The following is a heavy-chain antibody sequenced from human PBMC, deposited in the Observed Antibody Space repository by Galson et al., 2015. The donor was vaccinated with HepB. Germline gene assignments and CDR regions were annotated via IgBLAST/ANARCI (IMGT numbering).Heavy chain of an antibody. V-gene: IGHV1-18*01. CDR2: ISAYNGNT. J-gene: IGHJ4*02. Sequence: SVKVSCKASGYTFTSYGISWVRQAPGQGLEWMGWISAYNGNTNYAQKLQGRVTMTTDTSTSTAYMELRSLRSDDTAVYYCARDIRVHYYDSGTGTLDYWGQGTLVTVSS. CDR3: ARDIRVHYYDSGTGTLDY. CDR1: GYTFTSYG. D-gene: IGHD3-22*01.